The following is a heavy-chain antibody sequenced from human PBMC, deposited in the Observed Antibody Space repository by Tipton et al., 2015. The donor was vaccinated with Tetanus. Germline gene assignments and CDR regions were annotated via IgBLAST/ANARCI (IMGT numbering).Heavy chain of an antibody. V-gene: IGHV4-31*03. D-gene: IGHD5-18*01. CDR2: IYYSGTS. Sequence: TLSLTCTVSGDSISSGPYSWSWLRQHPGKGLELIGYIYYSGTSYISPSLTRRVSIAVDTSRNQFSLNLTSVTVADSAVYYCARHLTYTYTSRYFDYWGLGTLVTVSS. J-gene: IGHJ4*02. CDR3: ARHLTYTYTSRYFDY. CDR1: GDSISSGPYS.